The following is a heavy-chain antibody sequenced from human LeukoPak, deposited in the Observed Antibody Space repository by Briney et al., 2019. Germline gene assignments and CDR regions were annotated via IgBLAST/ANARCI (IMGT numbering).Heavy chain of an antibody. V-gene: IGHV3-30*18. CDR1: GFTFSDYG. Sequence: PGGSLRLSCAASGFTFSDYGMHWVRQAPGKGLEWVAVISYDGRNGFSADSVKGRFTISRDNSKNTLYLQMNSLGPDDTAIYYCAKLQSTRASRGSYPNWGQGTLVTVSS. J-gene: IGHJ4*02. CDR2: ISYDGRNG. CDR3: AKLQSTRASRGSYPN. D-gene: IGHD4-11*01.